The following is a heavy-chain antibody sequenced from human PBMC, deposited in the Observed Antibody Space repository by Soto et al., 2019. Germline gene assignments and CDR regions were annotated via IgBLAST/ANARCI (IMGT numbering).Heavy chain of an antibody. V-gene: IGHV4-59*08. Sequence: PSETLSLTCTVSGGSISSYYWSWIRQPPGKGLEWIGYIYYSGSTNYNPSLKSRVTISVDTSKNQFSLKLSSVTAADTAVYYCARQSLSGWHFDYWGQGTLVTVSS. D-gene: IGHD6-19*01. CDR2: IYYSGST. J-gene: IGHJ4*02. CDR1: GGSISSYY. CDR3: ARQSLSGWHFDY.